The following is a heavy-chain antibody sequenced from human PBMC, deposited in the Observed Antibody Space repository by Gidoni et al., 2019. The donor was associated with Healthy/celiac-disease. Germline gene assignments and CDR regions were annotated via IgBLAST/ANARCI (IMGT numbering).Heavy chain of an antibody. D-gene: IGHD3-3*01. CDR2: IKSKTDGGTT. CDR1: GFTFSNAW. CDR3: TTGDPYYDFWSGYYLYGAPFDP. J-gene: IGHJ5*02. Sequence: EVQLVESGGGLVKPGGSLRLYCAASGFTFSNAWMSWVRQAPGKGLEWVGRIKSKTDGGTTDYAAPVKGRFTISRDDSKNTLYLQMNSLKTEDTAVYYCTTGDPYYDFWSGYYLYGAPFDPWGQGTLVTVSS. V-gene: IGHV3-15*01.